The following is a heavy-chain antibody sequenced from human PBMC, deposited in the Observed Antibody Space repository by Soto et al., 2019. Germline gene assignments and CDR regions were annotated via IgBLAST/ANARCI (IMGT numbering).Heavy chain of an antibody. J-gene: IGHJ1*01. CDR2: INPSGGST. D-gene: IGHD3-3*01. CDR3: ARENRVYDFWSGYSYFQH. V-gene: IGHV1-46*01. Sequence: GASVKVSCKASGYTFTSYYMHWVRQAPGQGLEWMGIINPSGGSTSYAQKFQGRVTMTRDTSTSTVYMELSSLRSEDTAVYYCARENRVYDFWSGYSYFQHWGQGTLVTVSS. CDR1: GYTFTSYY.